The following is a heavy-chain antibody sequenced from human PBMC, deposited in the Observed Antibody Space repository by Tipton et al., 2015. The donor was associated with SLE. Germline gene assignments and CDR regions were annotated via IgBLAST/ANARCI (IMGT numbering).Heavy chain of an antibody. D-gene: IGHD4-11*01. CDR1: GGSISSYY. Sequence: GLVKPSETLSLTCTVSGGSISSYYWSWIRQPPGKGLEWIGYIYYSGSTNYNPSLKSRVTISVDTSKNQFSLKLSSATAADTAVYYGARWAGPTVNFDYWGQGTLVTVSS. J-gene: IGHJ4*02. CDR3: ARWAGPTVNFDY. V-gene: IGHV4-59*01. CDR2: IYYSGST.